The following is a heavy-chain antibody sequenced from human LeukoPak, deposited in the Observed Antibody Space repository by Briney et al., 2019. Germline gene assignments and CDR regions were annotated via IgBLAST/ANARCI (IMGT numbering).Heavy chain of an antibody. Sequence: GGSLRLSCAASGFTFSSYGMHWVRQAPGKGLEWVAFIRYDGSNKYYADSVKGRFTISRDNSKNTLYLQMNSLRAEDTAVYYCAGDYGDSRYNWFDPWGQGTLVTVSS. D-gene: IGHD4-17*01. J-gene: IGHJ5*02. CDR3: AGDYGDSRYNWFDP. CDR1: GFTFSSYG. CDR2: IRYDGSNK. V-gene: IGHV3-30*02.